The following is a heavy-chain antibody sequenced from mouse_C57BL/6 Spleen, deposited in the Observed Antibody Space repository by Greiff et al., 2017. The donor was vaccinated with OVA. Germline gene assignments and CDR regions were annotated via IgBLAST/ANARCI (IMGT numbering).Heavy chain of an antibody. CDR2: INYDGSST. D-gene: IGHD4-1*02. J-gene: IGHJ4*01. CDR3: ARDNWDGAMDY. V-gene: IGHV5-16*01. Sequence: EVMLVESEGGLVQPGSSMKLSCTASGFTFSDYYMAWVRQVPEKGLEWVANINYDGSSTYYLDSLKSRFIISRDNAKNILYLQMSSLKSEDTATYYCARDNWDGAMDYWGQGTSVTVSS. CDR1: GFTFSDYY.